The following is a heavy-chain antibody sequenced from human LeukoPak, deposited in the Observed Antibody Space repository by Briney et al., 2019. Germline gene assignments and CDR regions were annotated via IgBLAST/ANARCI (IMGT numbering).Heavy chain of an antibody. Sequence: PGGSLRLSCAASGFTFNTYAMSWVRQAPGKGLEGVSTIRSSGGSTYYGDSVKGRFTISRDNSKNTLYLQMNSLRAEDTAVYYCAKVPPSYCSGGSCSLDYWGQGTLVTVSS. CDR2: IRSSGGST. J-gene: IGHJ4*02. D-gene: IGHD2-15*01. CDR1: GFTFNTYA. CDR3: AKVPPSYCSGGSCSLDY. V-gene: IGHV3-23*01.